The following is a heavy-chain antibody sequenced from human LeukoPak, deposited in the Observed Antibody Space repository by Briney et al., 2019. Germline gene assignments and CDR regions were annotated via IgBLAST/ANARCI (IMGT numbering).Heavy chain of an antibody. CDR3: ARASPDYGDYGD. J-gene: IGHJ4*02. Sequence: GASVKVSCKASGYTFTSYDINWVRQATGQGLEWMGWMNPNSGNTGYAQKFQGRVTMTRNTSISTAYMELSSLRSEDTAVYYCARASPDYGDYGDWGQGTLVTVSS. D-gene: IGHD4-17*01. CDR2: MNPNSGNT. CDR1: GYTFTSYD. V-gene: IGHV1-8*01.